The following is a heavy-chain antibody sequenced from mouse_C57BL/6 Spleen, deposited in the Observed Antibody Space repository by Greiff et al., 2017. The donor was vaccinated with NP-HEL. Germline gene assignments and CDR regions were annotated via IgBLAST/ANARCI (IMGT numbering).Heavy chain of an antibody. CDR1: GFNIKDYY. J-gene: IGHJ2*01. CDR2: IDPEDGDT. D-gene: IGHD2-4*01. CDR3: TTGRLRGLYFDY. Sequence: VQLQQSGAELVRPGASVKLSCTASGFNIKDYYMHWVKQRPEQGLEWIGRIDPEDGDTEYAPKFQGQATMTADTSSNTAYLQLSSLTSEDTAVYYCTTGRLRGLYFDYWGQGTTLTVSS. V-gene: IGHV14-1*01.